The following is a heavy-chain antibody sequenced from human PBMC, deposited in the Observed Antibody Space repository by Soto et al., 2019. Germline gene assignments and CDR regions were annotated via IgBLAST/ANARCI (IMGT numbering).Heavy chain of an antibody. CDR1: GFSLSTSGVG. CDR3: AHRASLQGYWDGGYFES. CDR2: IYWDDDK. J-gene: IGHJ4*02. D-gene: IGHD2-21*01. V-gene: IGHV2-5*02. Sequence: QITLEESGPPRVKPTQTLTLTCIFSGFSLSTSGVGVGWIRQPPGKALEWLAFIYWDDDKRYSQSLRSRLTITKDPSGQKVALTMTNMDPAYTAKSFYAHRASLQGYWDGGYFESWAQGTLVTVSS.